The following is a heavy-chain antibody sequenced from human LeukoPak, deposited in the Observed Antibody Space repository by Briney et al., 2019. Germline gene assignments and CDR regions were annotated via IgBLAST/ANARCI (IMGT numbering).Heavy chain of an antibody. CDR1: GFTVSSNY. V-gene: IGHV3-53*01. CDR3: TTEAYYYDSGAIKYFDY. Sequence: PGGSLRLSCAASGFTVSSNYMSWVRQAPGKGLEWVSVIYSDGRTYYADSVKGRFTISRDSSKNTLYLQMNSLKTEDTAVYYCTTEAYYYDSGAIKYFDYWGQGTLVTVSS. CDR2: IYSDGRT. D-gene: IGHD3-22*01. J-gene: IGHJ4*02.